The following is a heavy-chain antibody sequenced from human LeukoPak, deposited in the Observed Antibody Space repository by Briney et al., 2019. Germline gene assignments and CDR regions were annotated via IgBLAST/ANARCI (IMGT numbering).Heavy chain of an antibody. J-gene: IGHJ4*02. CDR2: ISAYNGNT. Sequence: ASVKVSCKASGYTFTSYGISWVRQTPGQGLEWMGWISAYNGNTNYAQELQGRVTMTTDTSTSTAYMELRSLRSDDTAVYYCARVDIVVVPAAPDYWGQGTLVTVSS. CDR3: ARVDIVVVPAAPDY. V-gene: IGHV1-18*01. CDR1: GYTFTSYG. D-gene: IGHD2-2*01.